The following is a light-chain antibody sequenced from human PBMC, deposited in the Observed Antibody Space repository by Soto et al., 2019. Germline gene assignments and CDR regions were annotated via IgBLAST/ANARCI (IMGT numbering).Light chain of an antibody. V-gene: IGLV1-44*01. Sequence: QSVLTQPPSASGTPGQRVTISCSGSSSNIGSNTVNWYQQLPGTAPKLLIYSNNQRPSGVADRFSGSKSGTSASLAKSGLQSEDETDYYCAAWDDSLNGVIFGGGTKHTVL. CDR2: SNN. J-gene: IGLJ2*01. CDR3: AAWDDSLNGVI. CDR1: SSNIGSNT.